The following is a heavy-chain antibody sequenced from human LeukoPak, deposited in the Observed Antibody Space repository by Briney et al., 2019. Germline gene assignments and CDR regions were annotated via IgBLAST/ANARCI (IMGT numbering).Heavy chain of an antibody. V-gene: IGHV3-21*03. D-gene: IGHD3-10*01. CDR3: TTGPPMVRGASDY. CDR1: GFTFSSYS. Sequence: PGGSLRLSCAASGFTFSSYSMNWVRQAPGKGLEWVSSISSSSSYIYYADSVKGRFTISRDNAKNSLYLQMNSLRAEDTAVYYCTTGPPMVRGASDYWGQGTLVTVSS. CDR2: ISSSSSYI. J-gene: IGHJ4*02.